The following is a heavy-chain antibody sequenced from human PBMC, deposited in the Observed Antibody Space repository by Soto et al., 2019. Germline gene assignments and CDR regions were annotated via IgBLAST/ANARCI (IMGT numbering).Heavy chain of an antibody. D-gene: IGHD1-26*01. CDR3: ARDMHAGFTHYFDP. CDR2: IYHSGTF. CDR1: GGSISAAGDS. Sequence: SETLSFTCAVSGGSISAAGDSWSWIRQPPGGGLEWIGYIYHSGTFLYNPSLKTRLTMSLDRSNNQFSLTLNSMTAADTAVYYCARDMHAGFTHYFDPWGQGTLVTVSS. J-gene: IGHJ5*02. V-gene: IGHV4-30-2*01.